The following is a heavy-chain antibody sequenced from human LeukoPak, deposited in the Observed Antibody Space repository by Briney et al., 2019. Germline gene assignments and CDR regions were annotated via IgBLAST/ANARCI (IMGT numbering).Heavy chain of an antibody. V-gene: IGHV7-4-1*02. J-gene: IGHJ4*02. CDR1: GYTFTSYA. CDR2: INTNTGNP. CDR3: ARAHDYVWGSYRYGPNNLDY. D-gene: IGHD3-16*02. Sequence: GASVKVSCKASGYTFTSYAMNWVRQAPGQGLEWMGWINTNTGNPTYAQGFTGRFVFSLDTSVSTAYLQISSLKAEDTAVYYCARAHDYVWGSYRYGPNNLDYWGQGTLVTVSS.